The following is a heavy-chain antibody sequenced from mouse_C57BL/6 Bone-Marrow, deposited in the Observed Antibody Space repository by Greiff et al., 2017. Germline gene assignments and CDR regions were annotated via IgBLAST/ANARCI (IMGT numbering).Heavy chain of an antibody. V-gene: IGHV1-52*01. CDR2: IDPSDSDT. Sequence: QVHVKQPGAELVRPGSSVKLSCKASGYTFTSYWMHWVKQRPIQGLEWIGNIDPSDSDTHYNQKFKDKATLTVDKSSSTAYMQLSSLTSEDSAVYYCARGNYGSSWYFDVWGTGTTVTVSS. CDR1: GYTFTSYW. D-gene: IGHD1-1*01. J-gene: IGHJ1*03. CDR3: ARGNYGSSWYFDV.